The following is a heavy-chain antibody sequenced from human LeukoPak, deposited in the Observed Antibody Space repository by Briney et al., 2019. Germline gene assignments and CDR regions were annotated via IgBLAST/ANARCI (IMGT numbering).Heavy chain of an antibody. V-gene: IGHV1-18*01. Sequence: ASVKVSCKASGGTFSSYGISWVRQAPGQGLEWMGWISAYNGNTNYAQKLQGRVTMTTDTSTSTAYMELRSLRSDDTAVYYCARDSGMALRLGELPNVYYYYYYMDVWGKGTTVTVSS. D-gene: IGHD3-16*01. CDR3: ARDSGMALRLGELPNVYYYYYYMDV. CDR1: GGTFSSYG. J-gene: IGHJ6*03. CDR2: ISAYNGNT.